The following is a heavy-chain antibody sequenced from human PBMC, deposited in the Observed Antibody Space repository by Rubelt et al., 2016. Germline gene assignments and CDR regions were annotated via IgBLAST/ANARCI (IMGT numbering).Heavy chain of an antibody. CDR3: ARSLGGSDY. J-gene: IGHJ4*02. CDR1: GFAFSSYW. Sequence: EVQPLESGGGLVQPGGSLRLSCAASGFAFSSYWMHWVRQPPGKGLEWVANIKQDGSEKYYVDSVKGRFTMSRENAKNSLYLQMNSLRAEDTAVYYCARSLGGSDYWGQGTLVTVSS. D-gene: IGHD1-26*01. V-gene: IGHV3-7*01. CDR2: IKQDGSEK.